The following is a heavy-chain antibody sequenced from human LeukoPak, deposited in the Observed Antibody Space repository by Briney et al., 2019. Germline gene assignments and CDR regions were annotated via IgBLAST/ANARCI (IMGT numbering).Heavy chain of an antibody. CDR1: GYTFTSYY. J-gene: IGHJ3*02. CDR2: INPKRGST. V-gene: IGHV1-46*01. D-gene: IGHD2-2*01. Sequence: ASVKVSCKASGYTFTSYYMHWVRQAPGQGLEWMGLINPKRGSTNYAQKFQGRVTMTRDTSTSTVYMELSSWRSEDLAAYPCVSAGDIVLVPAAIEVFEISGPGTMGTASS. CDR3: VSAGDIVLVPAAIEVFEI.